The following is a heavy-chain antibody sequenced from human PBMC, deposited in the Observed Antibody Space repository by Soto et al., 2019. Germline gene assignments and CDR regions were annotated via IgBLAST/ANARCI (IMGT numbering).Heavy chain of an antibody. V-gene: IGHV1-2*02. J-gene: IGHJ4*02. CDR3: ARDNLANRGGIPVAGTY. D-gene: IGHD6-19*01. Sequence: ASVRVSCKASGYTFTGYYMHWVRQAPGQGLEWMGWINPNSDVTNYAQKFQGRVTMTRDTSISTAYMELSRLRSDDTAVYYCARDNLANRGGIPVAGTYWGQGTLVTVSS. CDR2: INPNSDVT. CDR1: GYTFTGYY.